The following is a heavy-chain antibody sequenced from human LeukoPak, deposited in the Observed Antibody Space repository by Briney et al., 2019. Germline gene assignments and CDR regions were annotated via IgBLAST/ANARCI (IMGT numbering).Heavy chain of an antibody. D-gene: IGHD3-9*01. V-gene: IGHV1-69*06. CDR3: ARENDILTGYYDY. CDR2: IIPIFGTA. Sequence: ASVKASCKASGGTCSSYAISWVRQAPGQGLEWMGGIIPIFGTANYAQKFQGRVTITADKSTSTAYMELSSLRSEDTAVYYCARENDILTGYYDYWGQGTLVTVSS. CDR1: GGTCSSYA. J-gene: IGHJ4*02.